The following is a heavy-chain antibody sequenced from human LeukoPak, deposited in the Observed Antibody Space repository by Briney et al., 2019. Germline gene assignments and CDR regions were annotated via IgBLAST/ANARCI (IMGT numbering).Heavy chain of an antibody. CDR2: IYYSGST. CDR1: GGSISSYY. D-gene: IGHD3-16*02. Sequence: SETLSLTCTVSGGSISSYYWSWIRQPPGKGLEWIGYIYYSGSTNYNPSLKSRVTISVDTSKNQFSLKLSSVTAADTAVYYCARDALPEDDYVWGSYHPGAFDIWGQGTMVTVSS. J-gene: IGHJ3*02. V-gene: IGHV4-59*12. CDR3: ARDALPEDDYVWGSYHPGAFDI.